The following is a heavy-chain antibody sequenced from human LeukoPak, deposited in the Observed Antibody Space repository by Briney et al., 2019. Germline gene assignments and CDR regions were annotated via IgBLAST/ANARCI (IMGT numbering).Heavy chain of an antibody. D-gene: IGHD3-16*01. CDR2: IIPIFGTA. Sequence: ASVKVSCKASGGTFSSYAISWVRQAPGQGLEWMGRIIPIFGTANYAQKFQGRVTITTDESTSTAYMELSSLRSEDTAVYYCAKSPFRYPWFEGFDYWGQGTLVTVSS. V-gene: IGHV1-69*05. J-gene: IGHJ4*02. CDR3: AKSPFRYPWFEGFDY. CDR1: GGTFSSYA.